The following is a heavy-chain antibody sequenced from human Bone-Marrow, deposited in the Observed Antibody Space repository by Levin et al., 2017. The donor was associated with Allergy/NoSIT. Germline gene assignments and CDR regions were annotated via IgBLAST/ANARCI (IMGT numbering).Heavy chain of an antibody. V-gene: IGHV4-4*02. CDR2: ISHSETT. CDR1: GGSISSNNW. D-gene: IGHD3-10*01. Sequence: KSSETLSLTCGVSGGSISSNNWWSWVRQPPGKGLEWIGEISHSETTNYMPSLRSRVTMSVDKSKNQFSLKLNSVTAADTAMYYCARWRFGVGMDVWGQGTTVTVSS. CDR3: ARWRFGVGMDV. J-gene: IGHJ6*02.